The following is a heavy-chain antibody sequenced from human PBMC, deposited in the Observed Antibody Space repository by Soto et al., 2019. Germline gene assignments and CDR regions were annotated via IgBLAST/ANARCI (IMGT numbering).Heavy chain of an antibody. CDR3: ARPFDYASSGRDVQAFDY. D-gene: IGHD3-22*01. CDR1: GYTFTSYG. V-gene: IGHV1-18*01. CDR2: ISAYNGNT. Sequence: GASVKVSCKASGYTFTSYGISWVRQAPGQGLEWMGWISAYNGNTNYAQKLQGRVTMTTDTSPSTAYMELRSLRSDDTAVYSCARPFDYASSGRDVQAFDYWGQGTLVTVSS. J-gene: IGHJ4*02.